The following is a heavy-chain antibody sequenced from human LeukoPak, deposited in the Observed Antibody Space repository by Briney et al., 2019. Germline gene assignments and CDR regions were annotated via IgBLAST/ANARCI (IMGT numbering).Heavy chain of an antibody. CDR3: ARVRCGYYCSIDY. J-gene: IGHJ4*02. CDR1: GFTFSSYW. V-gene: IGHV3-21*01. CDR2: ISSSGTYI. Sequence: PGGSLRLSCAASGFTFSSYWMNWVRRAPGKGLEWVSSISSSGTYIYYADSLKGRFTISRDNAKNSLYLQMNSLRAEDTAVYYCARVRCGYYCSIDYWGQGTLVTVSS. D-gene: IGHD3-3*01.